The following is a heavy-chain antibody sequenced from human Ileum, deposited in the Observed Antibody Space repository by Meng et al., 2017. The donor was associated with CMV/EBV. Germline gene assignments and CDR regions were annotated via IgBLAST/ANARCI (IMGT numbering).Heavy chain of an antibody. CDR3: ARELRSSWYPYYYYGMDV. CDR1: GGSFSGYY. Sequence: GSLRLSCAVYGGSFSGYYWSWIRQPPGKGLEWIGEINHSGSTNYNPSLKSRVTISVDTSKNQFSLKLSSVTAADTAVYYCARELRSSWYPYYYYGMDVWGQGTTVTVSS. J-gene: IGHJ6*02. V-gene: IGHV4-34*01. CDR2: INHSGST. D-gene: IGHD6-13*01.